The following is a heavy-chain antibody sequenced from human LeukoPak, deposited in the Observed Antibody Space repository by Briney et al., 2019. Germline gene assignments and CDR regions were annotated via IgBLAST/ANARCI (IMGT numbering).Heavy chain of an antibody. V-gene: IGHV1-69*05. Sequence: SVKVSCKASGGTFSSYAISWVRQAPGQGLERMGRIIPIFGTANYAQKFQGRVTITTDESTSTAYMELSSLRSEDTAVYYCAREMYYYGSGIPLALDYWGQGTLVTVSS. D-gene: IGHD3-10*01. CDR3: AREMYYYGSGIPLALDY. CDR2: IIPIFGTA. J-gene: IGHJ4*02. CDR1: GGTFSSYA.